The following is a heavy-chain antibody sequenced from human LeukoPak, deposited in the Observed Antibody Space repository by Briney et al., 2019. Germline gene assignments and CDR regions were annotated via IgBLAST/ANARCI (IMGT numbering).Heavy chain of an antibody. J-gene: IGHJ4*02. CDR3: ATSSAAPANM. D-gene: IGHD2-2*01. V-gene: IGHV3-7*01. CDR1: GFTLSTRW. CDR2: INQDESAT. Sequence: GGPLRLSCAVSGFTLSTRWKSWVRQAPRQGMEWMANINQDESATYYVDSVKGRFTISRDNAKNSLYLQMNSLRAEDTGVYYCATSSAAPANMWGQGTLVTVSS.